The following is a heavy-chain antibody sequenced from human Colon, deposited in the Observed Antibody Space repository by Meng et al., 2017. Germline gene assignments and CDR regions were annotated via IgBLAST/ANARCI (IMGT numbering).Heavy chain of an antibody. V-gene: IGHV4-34*01. CDR3: ARGVDWAKSGNF. CDR2: IHPSGST. Sequence: QVQLGQSGAGLLKLSEPLSLTCAVYGGSFSDYYLTWIRQPPGKGLEWVGEIHPSGSTYYSPSLQSRVTITLDTSKNQFSLTLSSMTAADTAVYYCARGVDWAKSGNFWDQGTLVTVSS. J-gene: IGHJ4*02. D-gene: IGHD3-9*01. CDR1: GGSFSDYY.